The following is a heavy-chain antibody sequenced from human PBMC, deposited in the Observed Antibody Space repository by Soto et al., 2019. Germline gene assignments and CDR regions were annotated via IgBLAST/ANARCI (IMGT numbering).Heavy chain of an antibody. J-gene: IGHJ3*02. CDR1: GFTFSSYS. CDR3: ARVFLYRYCDYRDAYAI. V-gene: IGHV3-21*01. Sequence: GGSLRLSCAASGFTFSSYSMNWVRQAPGKGLEWVSSISSSSSYIYYADSVKGRFTISRDNAKNSLYLQMNSLRAEDTAVYYCARVFLYRYCDYRDAYAIWGRRSIVT. CDR2: ISSSSSYI. D-gene: IGHD5-12*01.